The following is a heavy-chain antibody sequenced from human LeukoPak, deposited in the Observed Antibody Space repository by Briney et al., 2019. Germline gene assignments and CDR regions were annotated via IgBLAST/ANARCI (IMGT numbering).Heavy chain of an antibody. V-gene: IGHV4-39*01. J-gene: IGHJ5*02. CDR3: ARLKGLEYSSSWGHFWFDP. CDR1: GGSISSSSYY. D-gene: IGHD6-6*01. CDR2: IYYSGST. Sequence: SETLSLTCTVSGGSISSSSYYWGWIRQPPGKGLEWIGSIYYSGSTYYNPSLKSRVTISVDTSKNQFSLKLSSVTAADTAVYYCARLKGLEYSSSWGHFWFDPWGQGTLVTVSS.